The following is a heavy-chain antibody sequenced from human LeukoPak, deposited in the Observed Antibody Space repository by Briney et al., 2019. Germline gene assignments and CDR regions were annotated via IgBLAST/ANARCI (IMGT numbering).Heavy chain of an antibody. D-gene: IGHD3-10*01. Sequence: SETLSLTCTVSGGSVSSGSYHWSWIRQPPGKGLEWIGYFYYSGSTNYNPSLKSRVTISMDTSKNQFSLRLNSVTAADTAVYYCARDGYYGSGSFDPWGQGTLVTVSS. CDR3: ARDGYYGSGSFDP. CDR2: FYYSGST. V-gene: IGHV4-61*01. J-gene: IGHJ5*02. CDR1: GGSVSSGSYH.